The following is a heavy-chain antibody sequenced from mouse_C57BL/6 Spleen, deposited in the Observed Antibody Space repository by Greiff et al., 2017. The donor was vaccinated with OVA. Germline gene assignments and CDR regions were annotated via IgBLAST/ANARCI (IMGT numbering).Heavy chain of an antibody. V-gene: IGHV1-53*01. J-gene: IGHJ2*01. D-gene: IGHD2-4*01. CDR1: GYTFTSYW. CDR2: INPSNGAT. Sequence: VQLQQPGTELVKPGASVKLSCKASGYTFTSYWMHWVKQRPGQGLEWIGNINPSNGATNYNEKFKSKATLTVDKSSSTAYMQLSSLTSEDSAVYYCARSGDYDGDYFDYWGQGTTLTVSS. CDR3: ARSGDYDGDYFDY.